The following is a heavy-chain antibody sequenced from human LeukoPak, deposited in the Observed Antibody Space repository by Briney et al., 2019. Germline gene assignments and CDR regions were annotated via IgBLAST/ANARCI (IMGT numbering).Heavy chain of an antibody. CDR3: PRGLVRGVIVDY. CDR2: IYHSGGT. CDR1: GNSISSGYY. D-gene: IGHD3-10*01. Sequence: SETLSLTCTVSGNSISSGYYWGWIRQPPGKGLEWIGSIYHSGGTYYNLSHKSRVTISVDTSKNQFSLKLSSVTAADTAVYYCPRGLVRGVIVDYWGQGTLVTVSS. V-gene: IGHV4-38-2*02. J-gene: IGHJ4*02.